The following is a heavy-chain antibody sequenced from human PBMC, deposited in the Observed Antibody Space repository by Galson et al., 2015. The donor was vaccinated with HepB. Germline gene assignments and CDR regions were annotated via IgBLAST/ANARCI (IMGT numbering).Heavy chain of an antibody. CDR3: AKARYYYDSSGYAVDY. Sequence: SLRLSCAASGFTFSSYAMSWVRQAPGKGLEWVSAISGSGGSTYYADSVKGRFTISRDNSKNTLYLQMNSLRAEDTAVYYCAKARYYYDSSGYAVDYWGQGTLVTVSS. J-gene: IGHJ4*02. CDR1: GFTFSSYA. D-gene: IGHD3-22*01. CDR2: ISGSGGST. V-gene: IGHV3-23*01.